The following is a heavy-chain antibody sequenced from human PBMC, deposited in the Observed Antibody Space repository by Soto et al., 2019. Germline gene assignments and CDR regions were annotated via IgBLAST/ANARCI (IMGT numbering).Heavy chain of an antibody. J-gene: IGHJ4*02. D-gene: IGHD3-22*01. CDR1: GGSISSGGYY. Sequence: QVQLQESGPGLVKPSQTLSLTCTVSGGSISSGGYYWSWIRQHPGKGLEWIGYIYYSGSTYYNPSLKSRVTISVDTSKNQFALKLSSVTAADTAVYYCARYTTGYYYDSFFDYWGQGTLVTVSS. CDR2: IYYSGST. V-gene: IGHV4-31*03. CDR3: ARYTTGYYYDSFFDY.